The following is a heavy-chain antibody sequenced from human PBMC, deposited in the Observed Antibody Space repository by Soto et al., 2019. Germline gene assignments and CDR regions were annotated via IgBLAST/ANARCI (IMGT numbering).Heavy chain of an antibody. Sequence: ASVKVSCKASGYTFTDQYMHWVRQAPGQGLEWMGLINPSGGSTTYPQKFQGRLTMTRDTSTSTVYMEMRSLRSEDTAVYYCARRRIGTSRYGMDVWGPGTTVTVS. J-gene: IGHJ6*02. CDR3: ARRRIGTSRYGMDV. CDR1: GYTFTDQY. CDR2: INPSGGST. D-gene: IGHD2-2*01. V-gene: IGHV1-46*03.